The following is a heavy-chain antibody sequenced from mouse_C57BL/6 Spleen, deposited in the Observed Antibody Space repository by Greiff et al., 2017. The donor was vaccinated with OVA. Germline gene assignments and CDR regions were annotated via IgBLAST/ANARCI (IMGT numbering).Heavy chain of an antibody. CDR2: IHPNSGST. CDR1: GYTFTSYW. J-gene: IGHJ1*03. V-gene: IGHV1-64*01. Sequence: VQLQQPGAELVKPGASVKLSCKASGYTFTSYWMHWVKQRPGQGLEWIGMIHPNSGSTNYNEKFKSKATLTVDKSSSTAYMQLSSLTSEDSAVYYCAREWVYYDYDGYFDVWGTGTTVTVSS. CDR3: AREWVYYDYDGYFDV. D-gene: IGHD2-4*01.